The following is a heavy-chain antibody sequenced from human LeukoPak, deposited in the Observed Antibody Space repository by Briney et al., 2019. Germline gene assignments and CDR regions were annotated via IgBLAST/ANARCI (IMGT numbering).Heavy chain of an antibody. V-gene: IGHV3-48*04. CDR1: GYTFTSYS. D-gene: IGHD1-26*01. J-gene: IGHJ4*02. CDR2: ITSSSSTI. Sequence: GSLRLSCSASGYTFTSYSMNWVRQAPGKGLEWVSYITSSSSTIHYADSVKGRFIISRDNAKNSLYLQMNSLRAEDAAIYYCAKDVILRGSYPTAANYWGQGTLVTVSS. CDR3: AKDVILRGSYPTAANY.